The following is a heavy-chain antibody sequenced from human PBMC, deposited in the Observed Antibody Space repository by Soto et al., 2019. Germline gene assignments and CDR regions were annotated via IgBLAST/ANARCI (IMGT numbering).Heavy chain of an antibody. D-gene: IGHD6-13*01. CDR1: GYTFSSYG. J-gene: IGHJ4*02. V-gene: IGHV1-18*01. CDR2: ISGYNSIT. Sequence: QVQLVQSGAEVKKPGASVKVSCEASGYTFSSYGISWVRQAPGQGFEWMGWISGYNSITRYAQKFQGRVTTPTDTSTSTAYMELRSLRSDDTAVYYCARAFGSTDYWGQGTLVTVSS. CDR3: ARAFGSTDY.